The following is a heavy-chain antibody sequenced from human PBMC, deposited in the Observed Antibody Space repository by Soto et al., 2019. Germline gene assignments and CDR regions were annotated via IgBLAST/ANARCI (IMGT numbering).Heavy chain of an antibody. CDR2: IIPIFGTA. J-gene: IGHJ4*02. Sequence: QVQLVQSGAEVKKPGSSVKVSCKASGGTFSSYAISWVRQAPGQGLEWMGGIIPIFGTANYAQKFQGRVTITADKSTSTAYMELSSLRSADTAVYYCARDPNYYDSSGYYYFDYWGQGTLVTVSS. D-gene: IGHD3-22*01. CDR1: GGTFSSYA. CDR3: ARDPNYYDSSGYYYFDY. V-gene: IGHV1-69*06.